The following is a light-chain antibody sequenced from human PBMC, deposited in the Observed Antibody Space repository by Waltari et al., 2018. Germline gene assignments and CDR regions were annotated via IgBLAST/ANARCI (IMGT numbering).Light chain of an antibody. J-gene: IGKJ2*01. CDR1: QSISRF. CDR2: TAS. V-gene: IGKV1-39*01. Sequence: DIQMTQSPSSLSASVGDRVTITCRAGQSISRFLNWYQQKPGEAPKLLLYTASSLQCGVPSRFSGSGSGTDFTLTISSLQPEDFATYYCQHSYRPPYIFGQGTKLEIK. CDR3: QHSYRPPYI.